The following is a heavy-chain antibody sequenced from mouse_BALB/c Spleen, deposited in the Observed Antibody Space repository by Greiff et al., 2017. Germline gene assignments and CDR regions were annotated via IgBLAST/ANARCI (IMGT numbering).Heavy chain of an antibody. CDR2: IDPANGNT. CDR1: GFNIKDTY. D-gene: IGHD2-3*01. Sequence: VHVKQSGAELVKPGASVKLSCTASGFNIKDTYMHWVKQRPEQGLEWIGRIDPANGNTKYDPKFQGKATITADTSSNTAYLQLSSLTSEDTAVYYCARGLLRSYWGQGTLVTVSA. J-gene: IGHJ3*01. V-gene: IGHV14-3*02. CDR3: ARGLLRSY.